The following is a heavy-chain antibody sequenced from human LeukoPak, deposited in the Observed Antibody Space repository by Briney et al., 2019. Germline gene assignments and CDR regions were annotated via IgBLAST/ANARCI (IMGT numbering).Heavy chain of an antibody. J-gene: IGHJ4*02. D-gene: IGHD3-22*01. V-gene: IGHV4-4*02. CDR3: ARDGYYYDSSGYYKRGHIDY. Sequence: PSGTLSLTCAVSGGSISSSNWWSWVRQPPGKGLEWIGEIYHSGSTNYNPSLKSRVTISVDKSKNQFSLKLSSVTAADTAVYYCARDGYYYDSSGYYKRGHIDYWGQGTLVTVSS. CDR2: IYHSGST. CDR1: GGSISSSNW.